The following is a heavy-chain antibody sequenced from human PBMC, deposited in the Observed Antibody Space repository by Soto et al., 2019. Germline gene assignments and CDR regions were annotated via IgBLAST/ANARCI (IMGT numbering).Heavy chain of an antibody. Sequence: GASVKVSCKASGGTFSSYAISWVRQAPGQGLEWMGGIIPIFGTANYAQKFQGRVTITADESTSTAYMELSSLRSEDTAVYYCARDLGPVYGYSGYGHYFDYWGQGTLVTVSS. CDR1: GGTFSSYA. J-gene: IGHJ4*02. CDR3: ARDLGPVYGYSGYGHYFDY. V-gene: IGHV1-69*13. D-gene: IGHD5-12*01. CDR2: IIPIFGTA.